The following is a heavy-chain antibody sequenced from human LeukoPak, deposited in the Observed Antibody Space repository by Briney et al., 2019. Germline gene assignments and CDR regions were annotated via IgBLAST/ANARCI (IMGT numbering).Heavy chain of an antibody. CDR3: ARAIYGGPFDY. CDR2: IKQDGSEK. D-gene: IGHD4-17*01. Sequence: GGSLRLSCAGSGFTFFNSWMSWVRQTPGKGLKCVANIKQDGSEKHYVDSVKGRFSISRDNAENSVYLQMHSLRVEDTAVYYCARAIYGGPFDYWGLGTLVTVSS. CDR1: GFTFFNSW. V-gene: IGHV3-7*01. J-gene: IGHJ4*02.